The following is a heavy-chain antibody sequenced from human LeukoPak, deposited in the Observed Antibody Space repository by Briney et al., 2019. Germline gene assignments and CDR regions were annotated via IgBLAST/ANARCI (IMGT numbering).Heavy chain of an antibody. CDR2: IYYSGST. Sequence: PSETLSLTCTVSGGSISSYYWSWIRQPPGKGLEWIGYIYYSGSTYYNPSLKSRVTISVDTSKNQFSLKLSSVTAADTAVYYCARASEGIVLMVYATGGDAFDIWGQGTMVTVSS. D-gene: IGHD2-8*01. V-gene: IGHV4-30-4*08. CDR1: GGSISSYY. CDR3: ARASEGIVLMVYATGGDAFDI. J-gene: IGHJ3*02.